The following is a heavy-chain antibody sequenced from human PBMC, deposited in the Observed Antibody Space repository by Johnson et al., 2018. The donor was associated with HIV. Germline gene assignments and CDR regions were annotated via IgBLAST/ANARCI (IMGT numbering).Heavy chain of an antibody. CDR1: GFTFSSYA. CDR3: ARGSLPERSSGPKI. Sequence: VQLVESGGGVVQPGRSLRLSCAASGFTFSSYAMHWVRQAPGKGLEWVAVISYDGSNKYYADSVKGRFTISRDNSKNTLYLQMNSLRAEDTAVYYCARGSLPERSSGPKIWGQGTMVTVSS. J-gene: IGHJ3*02. CDR2: ISYDGSNK. D-gene: IGHD1-14*01. V-gene: IGHV3-30-3*01.